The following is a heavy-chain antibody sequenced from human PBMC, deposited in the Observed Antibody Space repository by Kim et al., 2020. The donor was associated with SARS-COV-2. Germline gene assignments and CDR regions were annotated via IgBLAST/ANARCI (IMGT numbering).Heavy chain of an antibody. Sequence: GGSLRLSCAASGFTFNNYGMYWVRQAPGKGLEWVAVISYDGSKKYYADSMMGRFTISRDSSKNTLYLQMNSLRPEDTAVYYCARRGGYFGFSRGCCFYY. CDR3: ARRGGYFGFSRGCCFYY. D-gene: IGHD3-3*01. V-gene: IGHV3-30*03. J-gene: IGHJ4*01. CDR1: GFTFNNYG. CDR2: ISYDGSKK.